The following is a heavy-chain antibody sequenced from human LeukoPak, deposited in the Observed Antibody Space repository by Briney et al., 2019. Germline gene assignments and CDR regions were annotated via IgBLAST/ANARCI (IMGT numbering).Heavy chain of an antibody. V-gene: IGHV3-66*01. Sequence: QPGGSLRLSCAASGFTFSDYYMSWIRQAPGKGLEWVSVIYSGGSTYYADSVKGRFTISRDNSKNTLYLQMNSLRAEDTAVYYCAREPDYGDYGWDYYYMDVWGKGTTVTVSS. CDR1: GFTFSDYY. CDR3: AREPDYGDYGWDYYYMDV. CDR2: IYSGGST. J-gene: IGHJ6*03. D-gene: IGHD4-17*01.